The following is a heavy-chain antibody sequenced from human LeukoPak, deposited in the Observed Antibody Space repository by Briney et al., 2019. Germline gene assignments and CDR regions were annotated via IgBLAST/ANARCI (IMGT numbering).Heavy chain of an antibody. J-gene: IGHJ4*02. CDR3: ARDGGDLRPLYE. Sequence: AGSLRLSCAASGFTFNTFWMCGGRQAPGKGREWVANINHNGTKTYYMDSVGGRVTISRDNAKNSLSLDMKSLTLDDTAVYYCARDGGDLRPLYEWGRGTLVPVSS. CDR1: GFTFNTFW. V-gene: IGHV3-7*01. CDR2: INHNGTKT. D-gene: IGHD3-10*01.